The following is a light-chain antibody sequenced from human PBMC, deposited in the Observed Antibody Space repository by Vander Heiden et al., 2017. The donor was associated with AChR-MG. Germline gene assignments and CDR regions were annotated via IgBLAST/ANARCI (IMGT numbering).Light chain of an antibody. CDR1: ESVSSS. J-gene: IGKJ5*01. Sequence: DIVLTQSPVTLSLSPGERATLPRRASESVSSSLAWYQQKPGQPPRLLIYEVSSRATGVPARFSASGSGTDFTLTISSLEPEDFAVYYCQQRSNWPRITFGQGTRLEI. CDR3: QQRSNWPRIT. V-gene: IGKV3-11*01. CDR2: EVS.